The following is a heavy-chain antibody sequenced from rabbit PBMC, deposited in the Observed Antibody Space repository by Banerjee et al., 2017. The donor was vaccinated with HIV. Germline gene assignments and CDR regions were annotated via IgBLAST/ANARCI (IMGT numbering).Heavy chain of an antibody. CDR1: GFTISSSYW. CDR3: ARNFDL. V-gene: IGHV1S45*01. J-gene: IGHJ4*01. Sequence: QEQLVESGGGLVQPEGSLTLTCKASGFTISSSYWICWVRQAPGKGLEWIACINTSTGNTVYASWAKGRFTISKTSSTTVTLQMTSLTAADTATYFCARNFDLWGPGPWSPS. CDR2: INTSTGNT.